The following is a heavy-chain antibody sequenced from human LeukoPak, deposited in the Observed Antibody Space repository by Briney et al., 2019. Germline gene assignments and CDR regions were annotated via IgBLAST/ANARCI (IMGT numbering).Heavy chain of an antibody. CDR3: AKHSFDYYDSSGPQLR. CDR1: GFTFSTYS. CDR2: ISDSGGST. D-gene: IGHD3-22*01. Sequence: PGGSLRLSCAASGFTFSTYSINWVRQAPGKGLEWVSGISDSGGSTYYADSVKGRFTISRDNSKNTLYLQMNSLRAEDTAVYYCAKHSFDYYDSSGPQLRWGLGTLVTVSS. V-gene: IGHV3-23*01. J-gene: IGHJ4*02.